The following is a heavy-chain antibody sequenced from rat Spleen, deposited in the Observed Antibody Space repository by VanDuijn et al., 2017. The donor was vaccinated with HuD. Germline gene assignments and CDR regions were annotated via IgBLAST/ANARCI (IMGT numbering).Heavy chain of an antibody. Sequence: EVQLVESDGGLVQPGRSLKLSCTTSGFTFSDCYMAWVRQAPTKGLEWVASISYEGSGTYYGDSVRARFTISRDDGESTLYLQMNSLRSEDTATYYCVRLYNNHGYWYFDFWGPGTMVTVSS. CDR1: GFTFSDCY. V-gene: IGHV5-22*01. D-gene: IGHD1-5*01. J-gene: IGHJ1*01. CDR3: VRLYNNHGYWYFDF. CDR2: ISYEGSGT.